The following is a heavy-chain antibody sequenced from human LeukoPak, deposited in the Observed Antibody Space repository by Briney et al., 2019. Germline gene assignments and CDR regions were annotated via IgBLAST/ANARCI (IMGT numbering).Heavy chain of an antibody. CDR1: GDSISSGNYY. Sequence: SQTLSLTCTVSGDSISSGNYYWSWIRQPPGKGLEWIGYVYHSGTTYYNPSLRGRVTISVDRSENQFSLKVSSVTAADTAVYYCARAASHYDILTGYFPNWFDPWGQGTLVTVSS. CDR3: ARAASHYDILTGYFPNWFDP. V-gene: IGHV4-30-2*01. D-gene: IGHD3-9*01. J-gene: IGHJ5*02. CDR2: VYHSGTT.